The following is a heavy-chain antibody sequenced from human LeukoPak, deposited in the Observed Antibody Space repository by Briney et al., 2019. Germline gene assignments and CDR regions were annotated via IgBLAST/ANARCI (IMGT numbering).Heavy chain of an antibody. CDR1: GGTFSSYA. J-gene: IGHJ6*03. Sequence: SVKVSCKASGGTFSSYAISWVRQAPGQGLEWMGGIIPIFGTANYAQKFQGRVTITTDESTSTAYMELSSLRSEDTAVYYCARAEKPYDFWSSYFSSPLDYYMDVWGKGTTVTVSS. CDR2: IIPIFGTA. D-gene: IGHD3-3*01. V-gene: IGHV1-69*05. CDR3: ARAEKPYDFWSSYFSSPLDYYMDV.